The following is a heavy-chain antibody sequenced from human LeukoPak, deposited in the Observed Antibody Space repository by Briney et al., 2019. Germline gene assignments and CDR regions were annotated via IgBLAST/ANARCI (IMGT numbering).Heavy chain of an antibody. J-gene: IGHJ4*02. CDR1: GGSFSGYY. D-gene: IGHD6-13*01. CDR3: ARLSWQQLVPDH. CDR2: INHSGST. V-gene: IGHV4-34*01. Sequence: KPSETLSLTCAVYGGSFSGYYLSWIRQPPGKGLEWIGEINHSGSTNYNPSLKSRVTISVDTSKNQFSLKLSSVTAADTAVYYCARLSWQQLVPDHWGQGTLVTVSS.